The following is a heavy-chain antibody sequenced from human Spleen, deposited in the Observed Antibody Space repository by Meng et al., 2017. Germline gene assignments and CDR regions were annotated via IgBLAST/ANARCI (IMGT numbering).Heavy chain of an antibody. J-gene: IGHJ5*02. D-gene: IGHD5-24*01. CDR3: ARDVGMATRFDP. CDR2: TYSSGTT. V-gene: IGHV4-59*01. Sequence: SETLSLTCTVSGGSISGYYWSWIRQPPGKGLEWVGYTYSSGTTCYNPSLRSRVTISVDTSKNQFSLKLSTLTAADTAVYYCARDVGMATRFDPWGQGTLVTVSS. CDR1: GGSISGYY.